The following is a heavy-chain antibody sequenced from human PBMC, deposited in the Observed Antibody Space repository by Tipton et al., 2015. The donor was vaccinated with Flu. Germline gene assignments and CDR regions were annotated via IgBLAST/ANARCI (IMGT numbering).Heavy chain of an antibody. J-gene: IGHJ4*02. Sequence: SLRLSCAASGFTFSSYAIGWVRQAPGKGLEWVSDISVSGDRTYYADFVKGRFTISRDNSKETLYLQMDSLRVEDTAVYYCAKDMGICGSNCYSYFDYWGQGAPVTVSS. D-gene: IGHD2-21*01. CDR3: AKDMGICGSNCYSYFDY. CDR2: ISVSGDRT. CDR1: GFTFSSYA. V-gene: IGHV3-23*01.